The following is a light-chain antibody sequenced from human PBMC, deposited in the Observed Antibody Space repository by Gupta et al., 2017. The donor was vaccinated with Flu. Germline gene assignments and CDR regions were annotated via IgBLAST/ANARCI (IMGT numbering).Light chain of an antibody. J-gene: IGLJ3*02. V-gene: IGLV1-40*01. CDR3: QSYDSSRSAWV. Sequence: QSVLTQPPSVSGAPGQRVTISCTGSSSNLGAGYDVHWYPQLPGTAPKLLIYGNSNRPSGVPDRFSGSKSGTSASLTITGLQAEDEADYYCQSYDSSRSAWVFGGGTKLTVL. CDR2: GNS. CDR1: SSNLGAGYD.